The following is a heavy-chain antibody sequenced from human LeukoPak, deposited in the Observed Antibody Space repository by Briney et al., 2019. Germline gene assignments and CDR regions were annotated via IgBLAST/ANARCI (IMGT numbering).Heavy chain of an antibody. V-gene: IGHV3-30*04. CDR3: AKDPRTGAVSGIFYFDY. Sequence: GRSLRLSCAASGFTFSRHPMHWVRQAPGKGLEWVAVIVYDGSEKYYKESVKGRFTISRDNSKNTLYLQMDSLRPEGTAVYYCAKDPRTGAVSGIFYFDYWGQGTLLTVSS. J-gene: IGHJ4*02. D-gene: IGHD6-19*01. CDR1: GFTFSRHP. CDR2: IVYDGSEK.